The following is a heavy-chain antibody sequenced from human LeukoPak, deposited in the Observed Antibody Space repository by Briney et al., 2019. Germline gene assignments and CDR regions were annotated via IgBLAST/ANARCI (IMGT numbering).Heavy chain of an antibody. CDR2: IYYSGST. Sequence: SQTLSLTCTVSGGSISSGGYYWSWIRQHPGKGLEWIGYIYYSGSTYYNPSLKSRVTISVDTSKNQFSLKLSSVTAADTAVYYCARDRERYLDLWGRGTLVTVSS. CDR1: GGSISSGGYY. V-gene: IGHV4-31*03. D-gene: IGHD5-24*01. J-gene: IGHJ2*01. CDR3: ARDRERYLDL.